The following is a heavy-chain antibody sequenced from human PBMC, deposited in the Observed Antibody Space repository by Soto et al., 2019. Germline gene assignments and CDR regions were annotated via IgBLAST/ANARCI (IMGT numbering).Heavy chain of an antibody. D-gene: IGHD3-22*01. J-gene: IGHJ5*02. V-gene: IGHV1-69*06. CDR3: ARVTMIVVVTMGGWFDP. CDR1: GGTFSSYA. CDR2: IIPIFGTA. Sequence: AASVKVSCKASGGTFSSYAISWVRQAPGQGLEWMGGIIPIFGTANYAQKFQGRVTITADKSTSTAYMELSSLRSEDTAVYYCARVTMIVVVTMGGWFDPWGQGTMVTVCS.